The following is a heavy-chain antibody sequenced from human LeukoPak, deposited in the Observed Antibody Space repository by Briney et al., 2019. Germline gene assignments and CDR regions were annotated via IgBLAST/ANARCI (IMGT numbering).Heavy chain of an antibody. V-gene: IGHV1-69*13. D-gene: IGHD6-13*01. CDR3: ASSSIAAARLFDP. Sequence: ASSVTVSCKASGGTFSSYAISWVRQAPGQGLEWMGGIIPIFGTANYAQKFQGRVTITADESTSTAYMELSSLRSEDTAVYYCASSSIAAARLFDPWGQGTLVTVSS. CDR2: IIPIFGTA. J-gene: IGHJ5*02. CDR1: GGTFSSYA.